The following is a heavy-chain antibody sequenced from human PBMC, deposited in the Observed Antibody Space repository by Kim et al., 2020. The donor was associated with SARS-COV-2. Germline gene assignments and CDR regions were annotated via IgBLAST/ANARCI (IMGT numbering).Heavy chain of an antibody. D-gene: IGHD5-12*01. CDR3: ARGGVVEMATKIGPDAFDI. V-gene: IGHV3-21*01. J-gene: IGHJ3*02. CDR1: GFTFSSYS. CDR2: ISSSSSYI. Sequence: GGSLRLSCAASGFTFSSYSMNWVRQAPGKGLEWVSSISSSSSYIYYADSVKGRFTISRDNAKNSLYLQMNSLRAEDTAVYYCARGGVVEMATKIGPDAFDIWGQGTMVTVSS.